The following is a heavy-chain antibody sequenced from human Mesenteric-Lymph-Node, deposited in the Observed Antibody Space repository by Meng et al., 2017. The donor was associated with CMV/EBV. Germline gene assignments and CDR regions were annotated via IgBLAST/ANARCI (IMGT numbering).Heavy chain of an antibody. CDR3: ARGPTSG. CDR2: ITSSGSHT. Sequence: GESLKISCAASGFIFSGYRMTWFRQAPGKGLEWVSSITSSGSHTYYGDSVKGRFSISRDNTKNSLYLQMSSLRVEDTAVYYCARGPTSGWGQGTLVTVS. J-gene: IGHJ4*02. V-gene: IGHV3-21*01. D-gene: IGHD3-10*01. CDR1: GFIFSGYR.